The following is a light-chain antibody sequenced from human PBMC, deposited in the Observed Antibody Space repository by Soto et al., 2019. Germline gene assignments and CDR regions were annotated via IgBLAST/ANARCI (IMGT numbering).Light chain of an antibody. J-gene: IGKJ1*01. CDR1: QSISTY. CDR3: QQSYGTPRT. V-gene: IGKV1-39*01. CDR2: AAS. Sequence: DIQMTQSPSSLSASVGDRVTITCRASQSISTYLNWYQQKPGKAPKLLIYAASSLQSGVPSRFSGSGSGPDFTLTISSLQPEDFATYYCQQSYGTPRTFGQGTKV.